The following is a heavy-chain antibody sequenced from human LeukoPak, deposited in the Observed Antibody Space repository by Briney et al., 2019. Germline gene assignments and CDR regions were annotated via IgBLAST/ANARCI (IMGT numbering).Heavy chain of an antibody. Sequence: PGGSLRLSCVASGFTFSSYGMHWVRQAPGKGLEWVAVIWYDGSNKYYADSVKGRFTISRDNSKNTLYLQMNSLRAEDTAVYYCAREDGAVAARGFDYWGQGTLVTVSS. V-gene: IGHV3-33*01. J-gene: IGHJ4*02. D-gene: IGHD6-19*01. CDR2: IWYDGSNK. CDR3: AREDGAVAARGFDY. CDR1: GFTFSSYG.